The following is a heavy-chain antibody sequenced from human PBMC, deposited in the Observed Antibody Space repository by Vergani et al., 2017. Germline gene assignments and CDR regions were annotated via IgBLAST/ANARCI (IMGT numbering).Heavy chain of an antibody. CDR3: AKSIAAAGTPNYFDY. J-gene: IGHJ4*02. D-gene: IGHD6-13*01. V-gene: IGHV3-9*01. CDR1: GFTFDDYA. Sequence: EVQLVESGGGLVQPGRSLRLSCAASGFTFDDYAMHWVRQAPGKGLEWVSGISWNSGSIGYADSVKGRFTISRDNAKNSLYLQMISLRAEDTALYYCAKSIAAAGTPNYFDYWGQGTLVTVSS. CDR2: ISWNSGSI.